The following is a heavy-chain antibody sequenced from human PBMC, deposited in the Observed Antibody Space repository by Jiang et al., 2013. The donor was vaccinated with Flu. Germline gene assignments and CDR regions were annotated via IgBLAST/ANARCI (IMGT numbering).Heavy chain of an antibody. CDR2: IVPIFGTT. V-gene: IGHV1-69*01. D-gene: IGHD3-10*01. CDR3: ASSSPRAV. Sequence: GVIVPIFGTTKYAQKFQGRVTITADESTSTAYMELSSLRSEDTAVYYCASSSPRAVWGQGTLVTVSS. J-gene: IGHJ4*02.